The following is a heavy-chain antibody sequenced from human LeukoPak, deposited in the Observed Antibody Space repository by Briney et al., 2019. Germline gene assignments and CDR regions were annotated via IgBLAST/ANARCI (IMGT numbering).Heavy chain of an antibody. CDR3: ARDPPCSGGSCFEYYFDY. J-gene: IGHJ4*02. D-gene: IGHD2-15*01. CDR2: ISSSSSTI. CDR1: GFTFSSYS. V-gene: IGHV3-48*01. Sequence: PGGSLRFSCAASGFTFSSYSMNWVRQAPGKGLEWVSYISSSSSTIYYADSVKGRFTISRDNAKNSLYLQMNSLRAEDTAVYYCARDPPCSGGSCFEYYFDYWGQGTLVTVSS.